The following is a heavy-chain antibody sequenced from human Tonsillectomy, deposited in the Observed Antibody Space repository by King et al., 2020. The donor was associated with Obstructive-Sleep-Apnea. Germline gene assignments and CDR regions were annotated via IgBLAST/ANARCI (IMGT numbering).Heavy chain of an antibody. Sequence: QLQESGPGLVKPSETLSLTCTVSGGSISSYYWSWIRQPPGKGLEWIGYIYYSGSTNYNPSLKSRVTFSVDTSKNQFSLKLSSVTAADTAVYYCATLKKGGELLGGGFDYWGQGTLVTVSS. CDR2: IYYSGST. V-gene: IGHV4-59*08. D-gene: IGHD1-26*01. J-gene: IGHJ4*02. CDR1: GGSISSYY. CDR3: ATLKKGGELLGGGFDY.